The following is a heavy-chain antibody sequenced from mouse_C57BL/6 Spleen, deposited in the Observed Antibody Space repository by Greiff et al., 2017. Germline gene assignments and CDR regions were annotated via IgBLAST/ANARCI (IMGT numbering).Heavy chain of an antibody. CDR1: GYTFTSYW. Sequence: VQLQQSGTVLARPGASVKMSCKTSGYTFTSYWMHWVKQRPGQGLEWIGAIYPGNSDTSYNQKFKGKAKLTAVTSDSTAYMELSSLTNEDSAVYYCTIMLTTVVANYAMDYWGQGTSVTVSS. J-gene: IGHJ4*01. CDR2: IYPGNSDT. D-gene: IGHD1-1*01. CDR3: TIMLTTVVANYAMDY. V-gene: IGHV1-5*01.